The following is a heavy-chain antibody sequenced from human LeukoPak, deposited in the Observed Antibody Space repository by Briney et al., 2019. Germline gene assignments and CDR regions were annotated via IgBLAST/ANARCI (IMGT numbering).Heavy chain of an antibody. CDR3: ARRLANTMVRGARYYFDY. CDR1: GGSFSGYY. CDR2: INHSGST. D-gene: IGHD3-10*01. V-gene: IGHV4-34*01. J-gene: IGHJ4*02. Sequence: SETLSLTCAVYGGSFSGYYWSWIRQPPGKGLEWIGEINHSGSTNYNPSLKSRVTISVDTSKNQFSLKLSSVTAADTAVYYCARRLANTMVRGARYYFDYWGQGTLVTVSS.